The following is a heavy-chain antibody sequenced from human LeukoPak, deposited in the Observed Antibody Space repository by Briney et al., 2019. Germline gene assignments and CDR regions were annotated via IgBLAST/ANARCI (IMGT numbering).Heavy chain of an antibody. D-gene: IGHD5-12*01. CDR2: MYYSGSA. J-gene: IGHJ4*02. CDR3: ARHSRGYDSEFGY. CDR1: GDSIITYY. V-gene: IGHV4-59*08. Sequence: ASETLSLTCTVSGDSIITYYWSWIRHPPGKGLEWIGYMYYSGSANYNPSLKSRVTISVGKSRNQFSLTLSSVTAADTAVYYCARHSRGYDSEFGYWGQGTLVTFSS.